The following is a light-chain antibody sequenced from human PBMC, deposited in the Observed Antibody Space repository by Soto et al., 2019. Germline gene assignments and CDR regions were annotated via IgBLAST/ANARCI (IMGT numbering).Light chain of an antibody. Sequence: EIAMTQSPAIVSMSPGDRATLSCRASENVRDSLAWYQQKPGQAPRLLIYTASTRATGIPTRCSGSGSGTEFTFNVSSLESADVAGYYCQQYDKWPPTFGQGTRLEIK. J-gene: IGKJ5*01. CDR1: ENVRDS. CDR2: TAS. V-gene: IGKV3-15*01. CDR3: QQYDKWPPT.